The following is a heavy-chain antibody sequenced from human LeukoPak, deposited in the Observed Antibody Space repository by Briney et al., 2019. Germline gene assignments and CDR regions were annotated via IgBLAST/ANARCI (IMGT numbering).Heavy chain of an antibody. Sequence: GGSLRLSCAASGFTFSTYSMNWVRQTPGKGLEWVSSISSSSSHIYYADSVKGRFSISRDNAKNSLSLQMNRLRAEDTAVYYCARDLSGVAGYTYGRGIDYWGQGTLVTVSS. J-gene: IGHJ4*02. CDR1: GFTFSTYS. CDR3: ARDLSGVAGYTYGRGIDY. V-gene: IGHV3-21*01. D-gene: IGHD5-18*01. CDR2: ISSSSSHI.